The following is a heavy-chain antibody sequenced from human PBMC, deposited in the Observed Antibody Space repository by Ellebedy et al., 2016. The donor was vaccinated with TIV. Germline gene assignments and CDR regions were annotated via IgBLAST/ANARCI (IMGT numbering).Heavy chain of an antibody. CDR2: INPSGGST. V-gene: IGHV1-46*01. CDR1: GYTFTGYY. CDR3: ATRGHGDYVHFDY. D-gene: IGHD4-17*01. J-gene: IGHJ4*02. Sequence: ASVKVSXKASGYTFTGYYMHWVRQAPGQGLEWMGIINPSGGSTSYAQKFQGRVTMTRDTSTSTVYMELSSLRSEDTAVYYCATRGHGDYVHFDYWGQGTLVTVSS.